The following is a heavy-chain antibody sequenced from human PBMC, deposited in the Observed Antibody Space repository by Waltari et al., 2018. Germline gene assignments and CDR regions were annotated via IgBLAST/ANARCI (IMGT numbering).Heavy chain of an antibody. D-gene: IGHD2-15*01. Sequence: EVQLVESGGGLFQAGGSLRLSCEASGFTVSGSWMHWVRQGPGKGVLWVSRINRDGGDTAYADSAKGRFTISRDNAKNTLFLQMNSLRDEDTGVYYCARAGLLGGLDWWGQGTLVTVSS. CDR1: GFTVSGSW. V-gene: IGHV3-74*01. CDR3: ARAGLLGGLDW. J-gene: IGHJ4*02. CDR2: INRDGGDT.